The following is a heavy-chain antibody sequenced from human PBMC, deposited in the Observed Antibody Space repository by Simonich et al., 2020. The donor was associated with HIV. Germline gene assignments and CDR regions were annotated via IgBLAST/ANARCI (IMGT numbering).Heavy chain of an antibody. D-gene: IGHD4-4*01. CDR2: SIPMFGTE. CDR1: GGTFSNYA. V-gene: IGHV1-69*13. CDR3: ARVSPPESFRTTVTTHFDY. Sequence: QVQLVQSGAEVKKPGSSVKVSCKASGGTFSNYAISWLRQAPGQGLEWMGRSIPMFGTENSAQKCQGRVTITADKSTRTAYMELNSLKSEDTAVYYCARVSPPESFRTTVTTHFDYWGQGTLVTVSS. J-gene: IGHJ4*02.